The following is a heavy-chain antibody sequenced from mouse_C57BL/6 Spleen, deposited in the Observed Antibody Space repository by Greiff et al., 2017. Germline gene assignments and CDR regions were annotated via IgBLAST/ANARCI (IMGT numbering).Heavy chain of an antibody. V-gene: IGHV1-50*01. CDR1: GYTFTSYW. Sequence: QVHVKQPGAELVKPGASVKLSCKASGYTFTSYWMQWVKQRPGQGLEWIGEIDPSDSYTNYNQKFKGKATLTVDPSSSTAYMQLSSLTSEDSAVYYCARKGELGDYWGQGTTLTVSS. J-gene: IGHJ2*01. CDR2: IDPSDSYT. CDR3: ARKGELGDY. D-gene: IGHD4-1*01.